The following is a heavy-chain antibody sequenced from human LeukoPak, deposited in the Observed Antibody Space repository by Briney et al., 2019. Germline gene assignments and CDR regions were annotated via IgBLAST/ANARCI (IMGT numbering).Heavy chain of an antibody. J-gene: IGHJ4*02. V-gene: IGHV3-23*01. CDR3: ARDDIVVVPAAISFDY. CDR1: GFTFSSYA. D-gene: IGHD2-2*01. Sequence: GGSLRLSCAASGFTFSSYAMSWVRQAPGKGLEWVSAISGSGGSTYYADSVKGRFTISRDNSKNTLYLQMDSQRAEDTAVYYCARDDIVVVPAAISFDYWGQGTLVTVSS. CDR2: ISGSGGST.